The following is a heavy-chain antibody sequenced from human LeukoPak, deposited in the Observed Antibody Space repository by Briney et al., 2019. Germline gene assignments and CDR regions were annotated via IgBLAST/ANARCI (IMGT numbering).Heavy chain of an antibody. CDR3: ANGHDYGPFDI. D-gene: IGHD4-17*01. Sequence: GGSLRLSCAASGFTFDDYAMHWVRQAPGKGLEWVSGISWNSGSIGYADSVKGRFTISRDNAKNSLYLQMNSLRAEDTALYYCANGHDYGPFDIWGQGTMVTVSS. V-gene: IGHV3-9*01. CDR2: ISWNSGSI. J-gene: IGHJ3*02. CDR1: GFTFDDYA.